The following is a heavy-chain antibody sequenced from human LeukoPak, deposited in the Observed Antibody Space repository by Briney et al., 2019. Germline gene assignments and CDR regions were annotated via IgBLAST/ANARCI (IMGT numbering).Heavy chain of an antibody. CDR2: IYTSGST. J-gene: IGHJ4*02. V-gene: IGHV4-4*08. D-gene: IGHD6-19*01. CDR1: GGSISGYY. CDR3: ARGIGGGWLVLHYFDY. Sequence: SETLSLTCTVSGGSISGYYWTWIRQSPGKGLEWIGLIYTSGSTNYNPSLKSRVTISVDTSKNQFSLKLSSVTAADTAVYYCARGIGGGWLVLHYFDYWGQGTLVTVSS.